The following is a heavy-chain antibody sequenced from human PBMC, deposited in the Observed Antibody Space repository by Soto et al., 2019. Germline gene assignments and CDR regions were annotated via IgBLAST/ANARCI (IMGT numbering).Heavy chain of an antibody. J-gene: IGHJ5*02. CDR1: GFTFSSYW. D-gene: IGHD6-25*01. CDR3: ARDQYSSGYWFDP. CDR2: INSDGSST. V-gene: IGHV3-74*01. Sequence: LRLSCAASGFTFSSYWMHWVRQAPGKGLVWVSRINSDGSSTSYADSVKGRFTISRDNAKNTLYLQMNSLRAEDTAVYYCARDQYSSGYWFDPWGQGTLVTVSS.